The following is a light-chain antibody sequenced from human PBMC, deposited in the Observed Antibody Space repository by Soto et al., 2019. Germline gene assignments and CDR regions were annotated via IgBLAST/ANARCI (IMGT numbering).Light chain of an antibody. Sequence: DIVMTQSPLSLPVTPGEPASISCRSSQSLLHSNGYNYLDWYLQKPVQSPQLMIFLGSNRASGVPERFRGSGLGTDFTLVISRVEAEDGGVYYCMQALQAYTFGQVTKMEIK. CDR1: QSLLHSNGYNY. CDR2: LGS. CDR3: MQALQAYT. V-gene: IGKV2-28*01. J-gene: IGKJ2*01.